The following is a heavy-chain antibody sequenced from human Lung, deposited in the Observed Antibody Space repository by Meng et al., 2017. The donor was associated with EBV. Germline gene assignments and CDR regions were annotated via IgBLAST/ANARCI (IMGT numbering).Heavy chain of an antibody. D-gene: IGHD1-14*01. V-gene: IGHV1-69*13. Sequence: HLWRSGDEVKKTGSTVKVACKTSGGSFSPHTFSWVRQAPGQGLEWMGGLIAVFDKTKAAPRFQDRVTFTADESTSTAYMELSSLTFDDTAVYFCARGRRNEPLFDYWGQGTLVTVSS. CDR2: LIAVFDKT. J-gene: IGHJ4*02. CDR3: ARGRRNEPLFDY. CDR1: GGSFSPHT.